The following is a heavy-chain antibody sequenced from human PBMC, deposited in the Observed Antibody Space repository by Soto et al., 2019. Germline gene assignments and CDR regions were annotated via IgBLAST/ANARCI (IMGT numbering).Heavy chain of an antibody. CDR1: GGTFSSYT. CDR3: AREGAFAYYDILTGYYF. CDR2: INAGNGNT. V-gene: IGHV1-3*01. D-gene: IGHD3-9*01. Sequence: GASVKGSRKASGGTFSSYTTNWGWPGPGQRLEWMGWINAGNGNTKYSQKFQGRVTIARDTSASTAYMELSSLRSEDTAVYYCAREGAFAYYDILTGYYFWGQGTLVTVS. J-gene: IGHJ4*02.